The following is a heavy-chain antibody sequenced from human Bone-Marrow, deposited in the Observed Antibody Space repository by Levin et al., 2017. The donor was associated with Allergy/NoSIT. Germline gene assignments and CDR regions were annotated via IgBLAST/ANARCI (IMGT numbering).Heavy chain of an antibody. V-gene: IGHV3-15*01. CDR1: GFSLSNAW. D-gene: IGHD6-19*01. CDR3: STQFQW. J-gene: IGHJ4*02. CDR2: ISSKPDGATT. Sequence: NSGGSLRLSCAASGFSLSNAWMNWVRQAPGKGMELIGRISSKPDGATTDYAAPLKGRFTISRDDSTNTLYLEVNSLKVEDTAVYYCSTQFQWWGQGTLVTVSS.